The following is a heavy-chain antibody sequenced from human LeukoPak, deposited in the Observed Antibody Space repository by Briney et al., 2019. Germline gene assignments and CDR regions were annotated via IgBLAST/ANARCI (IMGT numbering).Heavy chain of an antibody. Sequence: ASVKVSCKASNYTFSSYGISWVRQAPGQRLEWMGWINAGNGNTKYSQRFQGRVTITRDTSASTAYMELSSLRSEDTAVYYCARDEAKPTYYYYGMDVWGQGTTVTVSS. CDR2: INAGNGNT. V-gene: IGHV1-3*01. CDR1: NYTFSSYG. CDR3: ARDEAKPTYYYYGMDV. J-gene: IGHJ6*02. D-gene: IGHD1-26*01.